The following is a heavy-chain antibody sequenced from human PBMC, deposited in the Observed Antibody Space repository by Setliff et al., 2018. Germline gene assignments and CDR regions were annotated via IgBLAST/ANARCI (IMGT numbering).Heavy chain of an antibody. V-gene: IGHV4-59*01. CDR1: GGSISSYY. J-gene: IGHJ3*02. Sequence: SETLSLTCTVSGGSISSYYWSWIRQPPGKGLEWIGYIYYSGSTNYNPSLKSRVTISVDTSKNQFSLKLSSVTAAGTAVYYCARAGLGYSSGWYGHDAFDIWGQGTMVTVSS. CDR3: ARAGLGYSSGWYGHDAFDI. CDR2: IYYSGST. D-gene: IGHD6-19*01.